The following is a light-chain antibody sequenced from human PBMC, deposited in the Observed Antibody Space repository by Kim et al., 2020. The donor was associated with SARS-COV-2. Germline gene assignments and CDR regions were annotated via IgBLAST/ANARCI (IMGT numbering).Light chain of an antibody. V-gene: IGLV2-14*03. Sequence: QSALTQPASVSGSPGQSITISCIGTSSDVGAYNYVSWYQQHPGKAPKLMIFDVSDRPSGVSFRFSGSKSGNTASLTISGLQAEDEADYYCSSYTTSHTYVFGIGTKVTVL. J-gene: IGLJ1*01. CDR3: SSYTTSHTYV. CDR1: SSDVGAYNY. CDR2: DVS.